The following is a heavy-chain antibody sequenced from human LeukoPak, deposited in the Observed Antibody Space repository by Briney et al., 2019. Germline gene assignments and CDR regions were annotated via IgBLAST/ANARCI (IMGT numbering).Heavy chain of an antibody. CDR3: ASLRDGYNFDYYYMDV. CDR2: INPNSGGT. V-gene: IGHV1-2*06. J-gene: IGHJ6*03. Sequence: ASVKVSCKASGYTFTGYYMHWVRQAPGQRLEWMGRINPNSGGTNYAQKFQGRVTMTRDTSISTAYMELSRLRSDDTAVYYCASLRDGYNFDYYYMDVWGKGTTVTVSS. CDR1: GYTFTGYY. D-gene: IGHD5-24*01.